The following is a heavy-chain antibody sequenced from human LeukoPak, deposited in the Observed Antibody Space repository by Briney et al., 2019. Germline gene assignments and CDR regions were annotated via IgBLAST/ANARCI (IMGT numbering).Heavy chain of an antibody. V-gene: IGHV3-74*01. J-gene: IGHJ6*04. Sequence: GGSLRLSCAASGFTFSSSCMHWVRKAPGKGLVWVSRITRDGSSTTYADSVKGRFTTSRDNAKNTLYLQMDSLRDDDTAVYYCARDPGYESWSPFWGGMDVWGNGTTVIVSS. D-gene: IGHD3-16*01. CDR1: GFTFSSSC. CDR2: ITRDGSST. CDR3: ARDPGYESWSPFWGGMDV.